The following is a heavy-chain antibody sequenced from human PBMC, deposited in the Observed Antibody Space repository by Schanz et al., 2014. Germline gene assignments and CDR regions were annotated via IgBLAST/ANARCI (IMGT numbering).Heavy chain of an antibody. CDR3: ARDGGRDGYNWAFDV. CDR2: MYINSGST. D-gene: IGHD5-12*01. CDR1: GFTVNTNY. Sequence: DVQLVESGGGLLQPGGSLKLSCAVSGFTVNTNYMSWVRQAPGKGLEWISSMYINSGSTQYADSVKGRFIISRDSSKNTLFLQMNSLRAEDTAVYFCARDGGRDGYNWAFDVWGQGTLVTVSS. V-gene: IGHV3-53*01. J-gene: IGHJ3*01.